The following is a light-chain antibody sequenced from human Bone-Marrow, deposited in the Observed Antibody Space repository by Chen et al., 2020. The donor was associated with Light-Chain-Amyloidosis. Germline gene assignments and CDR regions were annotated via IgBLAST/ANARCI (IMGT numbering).Light chain of an antibody. CDR1: QVIGNS. V-gene: IGKV1-NL1*01. CDR3: LQHYGTFWT. J-gene: IGKJ1*01. CDR2: TAT. Sequence: DIEMTQSPSTLSASVGDRVTITCRASQVIGNSVAWYQQKVGKAPRLLVYTATNLESGVPSRFSGSGNGTEYILTISGLQPEDFTSYFRLQHYGTFWTFGHGTKVEIK.